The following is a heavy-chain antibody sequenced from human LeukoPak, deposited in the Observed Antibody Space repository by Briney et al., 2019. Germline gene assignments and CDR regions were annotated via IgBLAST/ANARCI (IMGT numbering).Heavy chain of an antibody. Sequence: GGSLRLSCAASGFTFSSYAMSWVRQAPGKGLEWVSAISGSGGSTYHADSVKGRFTISRDNSKNTLYLQMNSLRAEDTAVYYCAKRYYDFEDAFDIWGQGTMVTVSS. CDR1: GFTFSSYA. CDR3: AKRYYDFEDAFDI. J-gene: IGHJ3*02. CDR2: ISGSGGST. V-gene: IGHV3-23*01. D-gene: IGHD3-3*01.